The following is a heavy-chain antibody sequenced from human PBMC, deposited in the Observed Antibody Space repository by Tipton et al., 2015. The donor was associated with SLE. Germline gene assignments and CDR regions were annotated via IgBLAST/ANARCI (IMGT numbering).Heavy chain of an antibody. CDR3: AREVPGGWFGELPNWFDP. D-gene: IGHD3-10*01. Sequence: TLSLTCTVSGGFIGRSTYYWSWIRQPPGKGLEWIGYIYYSGSTNYNPSLKSRVTISVDTSKNQFSLKLSSVTAADTAVYYCAREVPGGWFGELPNWFDPWGQGTLVTVSS. V-gene: IGHV4-61*01. CDR2: IYYSGST. CDR1: GGFIGRSTYY. J-gene: IGHJ5*02.